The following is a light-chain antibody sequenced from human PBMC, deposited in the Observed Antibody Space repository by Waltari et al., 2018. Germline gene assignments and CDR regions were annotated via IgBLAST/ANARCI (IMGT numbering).Light chain of an antibody. Sequence: QSALTQPRSVSGSPGQSVTISCTGTSSDVGRYNYVSWFQQYPGKAPKLMSSDVSERPSGVPDRFAGSKSGNPASLTISGLQAEDEADYYCCSYAGIYTWVFGGGTQLTVL. J-gene: IGLJ3*02. V-gene: IGLV2-11*01. CDR1: SSDVGRYNY. CDR3: CSYAGIYTWV. CDR2: DVS.